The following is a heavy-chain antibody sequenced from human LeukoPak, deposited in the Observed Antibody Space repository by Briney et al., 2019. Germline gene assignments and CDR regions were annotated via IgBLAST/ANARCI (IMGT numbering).Heavy chain of an antibody. CDR1: GFTFSGYW. V-gene: IGHV3-7*03. D-gene: IGHD6-19*01. Sequence: GGSLRLSCATSGFTFSGYWMSWVRQAPGKGLEWVANIRQDGSDKYYVDSVKGRFTISRDNTKNSLYLQMNSLRAEDTAVYYCARDGSGWYFWGQGTLVTVSS. J-gene: IGHJ4*02. CDR2: IRQDGSDK. CDR3: ARDGSGWYF.